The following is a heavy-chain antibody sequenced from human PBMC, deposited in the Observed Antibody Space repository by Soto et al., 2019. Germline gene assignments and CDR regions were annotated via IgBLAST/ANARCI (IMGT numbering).Heavy chain of an antibody. D-gene: IGHD7-27*01. J-gene: IGHJ4*02. V-gene: IGHV3-53*02. CDR2: LYFYGSA. CDR3: ARVGTSESFVDY. CDR1: GFTLSNNR. Sequence: EVQLVETGGGLVLPGGSLRLSCVVSGFTLSNNRMTWVRQAPGQGLEWVSDLYFYGSANYAASVRGRFTIFKDDSKNTLYLQMTNLRADDTDLYYCARVGTSESFVDYWGQGTLFTVSP.